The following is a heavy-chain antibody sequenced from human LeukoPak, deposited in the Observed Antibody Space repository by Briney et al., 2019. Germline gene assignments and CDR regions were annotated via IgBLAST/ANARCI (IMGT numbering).Heavy chain of an antibody. D-gene: IGHD5-12*01. CDR2: ISDGSRDT. J-gene: IGHJ4*02. CDR3: TTRLRNHFDY. Sequence: GGSLRLSCATSGFTFSSFTMNWARQAPGKGLEWVSTISDGSRDTHYAGSVKGRFTISRDDSQNIVYLQMDSLRAEDTALYYCTTRLRNHFDYWGQGTQVTVSS. V-gene: IGHV3-23*01. CDR1: GFTFSSFT.